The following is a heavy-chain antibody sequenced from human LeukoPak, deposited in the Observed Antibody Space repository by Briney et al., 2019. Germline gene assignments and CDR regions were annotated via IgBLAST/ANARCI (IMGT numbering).Heavy chain of an antibody. Sequence: GGSLRLSCAASGFSFSNYGMNWVRQAPGKGLEWVSGISGSGGTTYYADSVKGRFTISRDNSKNSLSLQVSSLRAEDTAVYYCAKTNGYYSDWGQGTLVTVSS. CDR1: GFSFSNYG. J-gene: IGHJ4*02. D-gene: IGHD3-22*01. CDR2: ISGSGGTT. CDR3: AKTNGYYSD. V-gene: IGHV3-23*01.